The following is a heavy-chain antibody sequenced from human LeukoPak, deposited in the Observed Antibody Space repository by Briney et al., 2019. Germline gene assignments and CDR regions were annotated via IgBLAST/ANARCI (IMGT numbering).Heavy chain of an antibody. CDR3: ALGLHDYGDYGCY. J-gene: IGHJ4*02. D-gene: IGHD4-17*01. Sequence: GGSLRHSCAASGFTFSSYWMHWVRQAPGKGLVWVSCINSDGSSTSYADSVKGRFTISRDNAKNTLYLQMNSLRAEDTAVYYCALGLHDYGDYGCYWGQGTLVTVSS. V-gene: IGHV3-74*01. CDR1: GFTFSSYW. CDR2: INSDGSST.